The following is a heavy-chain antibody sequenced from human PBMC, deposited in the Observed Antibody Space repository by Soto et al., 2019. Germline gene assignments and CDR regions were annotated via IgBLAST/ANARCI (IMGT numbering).Heavy chain of an antibody. V-gene: IGHV1-69*02. D-gene: IGHD4-17*01. CDR3: AGRLDGDYGDFDS. CDR2: IIPILGIA. J-gene: IGHJ4*02. CDR1: GGTFSSYI. Sequence: QVQLVQSGAEVKKPGSSVKVSCKASGGTFSSYIIRWVRQAPGQGLEWMGRIIPILGIANYAQKFQGRVTITADKSPRTAYMEMSSLRSEDTAVYYWAGRLDGDYGDFDSWGQGTLVTVSS.